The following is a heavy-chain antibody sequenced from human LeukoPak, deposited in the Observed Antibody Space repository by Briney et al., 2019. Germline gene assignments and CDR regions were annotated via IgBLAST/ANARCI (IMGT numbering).Heavy chain of an antibody. CDR3: ARDPYDSSWGLCYFDY. CDR2: IKQDGSDK. D-gene: IGHD3-22*01. Sequence: GGSLRLSCAASGLSFSSYPMHGVRQAPGKGLEWVANIKQDGSDKYYVDSVKGRFTISRDTAKNSLYLQMNSLRAEDTAVYYCARDPYDSSWGLCYFDYWGQGNLVTVSS. CDR1: GLSFSSYP. V-gene: IGHV3-7*04. J-gene: IGHJ4*02.